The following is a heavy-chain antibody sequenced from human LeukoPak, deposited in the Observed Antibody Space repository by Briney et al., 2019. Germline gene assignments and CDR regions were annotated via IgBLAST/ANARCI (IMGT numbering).Heavy chain of an antibody. Sequence: SETLSLTCTVSGGSISSYYWSWIRQPPGKELEWIGYISYSGSTNYNPSLKSRVTISVDTSKNQFSLKLTSVTAADTATYYCARTGGYSSPLGFWGQGTLVTVSS. CDR1: GGSISSYY. D-gene: IGHD4-11*01. CDR2: ISYSGST. V-gene: IGHV4-59*13. CDR3: ARTGGYSSPLGF. J-gene: IGHJ4*02.